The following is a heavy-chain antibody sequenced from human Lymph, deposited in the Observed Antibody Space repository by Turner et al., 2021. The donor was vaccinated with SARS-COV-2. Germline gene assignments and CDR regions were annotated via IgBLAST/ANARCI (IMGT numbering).Heavy chain of an antibody. CDR1: GYTFTSYD. Sequence: QVQLVQFGAEVKKPGAYVKVSCKAPGYTFTSYDINWVRQATGQGLEWMGWMNPNSGNTGYAQKFQGRVTMTRNTSISTAYMELSSLRSEDTAVYYCARGRYSGGGMDVWGQGTTVTVSS. CDR2: MNPNSGNT. V-gene: IGHV1-8*02. D-gene: IGHD1-26*01. J-gene: IGHJ6*02. CDR3: ARGRYSGGGMDV.